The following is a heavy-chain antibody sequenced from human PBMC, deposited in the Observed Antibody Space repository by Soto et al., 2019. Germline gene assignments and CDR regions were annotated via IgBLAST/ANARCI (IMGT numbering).Heavy chain of an antibody. CDR2: ISYDGSNK. CDR3: AKGSSGSDY. D-gene: IGHD6-19*01. V-gene: IGHV3-30-3*01. Sequence: QVQLVESGGGVVQPGRSLRLSCAASGFTFSDYDMHWVRQAPGKGLEWVAAISYDGSNKYYADSVKGRFTISRDNSKNTLYLQMNSLRAEDTAVYYCAKGSSGSDYWGQGTLVTVSS. CDR1: GFTFSDYD. J-gene: IGHJ4*02.